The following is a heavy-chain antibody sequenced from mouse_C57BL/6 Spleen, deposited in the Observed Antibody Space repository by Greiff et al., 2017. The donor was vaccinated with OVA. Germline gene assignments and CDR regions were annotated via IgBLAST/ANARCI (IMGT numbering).Heavy chain of an antibody. CDR2: ISSGGSYT. Sequence: EVKLVESGGDLVKPGGSLKLSCAASGFTFSSYGMSWVRQTPDKRLEWVATISSGGSYTYYPDSVKGRFTISRDNAKNTLYLQLSSLKSEDTAMYYCARIYDGYRSYYFDYWGQGTTLTVSS. CDR3: ARIYDGYRSYYFDY. J-gene: IGHJ2*01. CDR1: GFTFSSYG. V-gene: IGHV5-6*01. D-gene: IGHD2-3*01.